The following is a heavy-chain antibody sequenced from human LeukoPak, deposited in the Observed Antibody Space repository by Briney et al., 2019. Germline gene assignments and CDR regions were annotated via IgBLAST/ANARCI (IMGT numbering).Heavy chain of an antibody. J-gene: IGHJ5*02. CDR2: ISTSSSYI. D-gene: IGHD5-18*01. V-gene: IGHV3-21*01. CDR1: GFTFSSYS. CDR3: ARDQNSYGS. Sequence: GGSLRLSCAASGFTFSSYSMNWVRQAPGKGLEWVSFISTSSSYIHNADSVKGRFTISRDNAKNSLYLQMNSLRAEDTAVYYCARDQNSYGSWGQGTLVTVSS.